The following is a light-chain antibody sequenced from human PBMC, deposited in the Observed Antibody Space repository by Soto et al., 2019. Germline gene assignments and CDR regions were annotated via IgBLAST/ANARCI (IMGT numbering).Light chain of an antibody. CDR2: ATT. CDR3: HSYDSSLSASV. J-gene: IGLJ1*01. V-gene: IGLV1-40*01. CDR1: SSHIGAGYD. Sequence: QSVLTQTPSVSGAPGQRVTISRTRRSSHIGAGYDLHCYQHPPGTAPKLRMYATTNRPSGVPDRFSGSKSRISASLAVTGLQAEDEADYYCHSYDSSLSASVVGAETKVTVL.